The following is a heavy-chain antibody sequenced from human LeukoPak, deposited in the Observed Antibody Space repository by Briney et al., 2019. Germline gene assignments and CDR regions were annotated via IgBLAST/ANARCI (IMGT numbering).Heavy chain of an antibody. Sequence: PGGSLRLSCAASGFTFSSYSMNWVRQAPGKGLEWVSYISSSCSTIYYADSVKGRFTISRDNAKNSLYLQMNSLRAEDTAVYYCARVSSTSCYDYWGQGTLVTVSS. J-gene: IGHJ4*02. V-gene: IGHV3-48*01. CDR1: GFTFSSYS. D-gene: IGHD2-2*01. CDR2: ISSSCSTI. CDR3: ARVSSTSCYDY.